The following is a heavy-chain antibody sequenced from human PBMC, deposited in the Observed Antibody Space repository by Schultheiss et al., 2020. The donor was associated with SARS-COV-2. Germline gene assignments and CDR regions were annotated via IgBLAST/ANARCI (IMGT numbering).Heavy chain of an antibody. D-gene: IGHD3-10*01. J-gene: IGHJ4*02. CDR1: GGSFSGYY. CDR3: ASQPSYGSGSYEN. Sequence: SETLSLTCAVYGGSFSGYYWSWIRQPPGKGLEWIGEINHSGSTNYNPSLKSRVTISVDTSKNQFSLKLSSVTAADTAVYYCASQPSYGSGSYENWGQGTLVTVSS. CDR2: INHSGST. V-gene: IGHV4-34*01.